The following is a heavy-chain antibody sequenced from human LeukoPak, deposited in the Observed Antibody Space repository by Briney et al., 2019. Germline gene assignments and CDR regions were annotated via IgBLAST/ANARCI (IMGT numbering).Heavy chain of an antibody. Sequence: SQTLSLACTVAGGSISSGGYYWSWIRQHPGKGLEWIGYIYYSGSTFYNPSLKSRVTISEDMSKNQFSLKLNSVTAADTAVYYCARESPGRGPLDYWGQGTLVTVSS. J-gene: IGHJ4*02. CDR3: ARESPGRGPLDY. V-gene: IGHV4-30-4*08. CDR2: IYYSGST. CDR1: GGSISSGGYY.